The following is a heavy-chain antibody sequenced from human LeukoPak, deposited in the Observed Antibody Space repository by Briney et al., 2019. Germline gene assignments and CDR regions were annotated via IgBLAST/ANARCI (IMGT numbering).Heavy chain of an antibody. V-gene: IGHV1-3*01. D-gene: IGHD3-22*01. CDR2: INAGNGNT. CDR1: GYTFTSYT. Sequence: GASVNVSCKASGYTFTSYTMHWVSQAPGQRLEWMGWINAGNGNTKYSQKFQGRVTITRDTSASTAYMELSSLRSEDTAMYYCARDLGLSSGYACYYYGMDVWGQGTTVIVSS. CDR3: ARDLGLSSGYACYYYGMDV. J-gene: IGHJ6*02.